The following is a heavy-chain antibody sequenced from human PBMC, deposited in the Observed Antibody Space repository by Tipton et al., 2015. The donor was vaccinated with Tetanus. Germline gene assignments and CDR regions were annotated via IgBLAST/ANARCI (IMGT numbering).Heavy chain of an antibody. D-gene: IGHD3-16*02. V-gene: IGHV1-18*01. CDR3: ARDVAPYDYVWGTYRPHDY. CDR2: ISAYNGNT. CDR1: GYTFTTYG. Sequence: QLVQSGPEVKKPGASVKVSCKASGYTFTTYGISWVRQAPGQGLEWMGWISAYNGNTNYAQKLQGRVTMTTDTSTSIAYMELRSLRSDDTAVYYCARDVAPYDYVWGTYRPHDYWGQGTLVTVSS. J-gene: IGHJ4*02.